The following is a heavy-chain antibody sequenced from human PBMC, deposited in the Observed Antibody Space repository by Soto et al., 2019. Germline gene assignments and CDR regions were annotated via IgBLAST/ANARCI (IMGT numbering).Heavy chain of an antibody. CDR1: GGSINSYY. Sequence: QVQLQESGPGLVKPSETLSLTCTVSGGSINSYYWSWVRQSPGKGLEWIGYVSYSGSPNYNPSLKSRVTISVDTSKSQFSLNLRSVTAADTAVYYCARHFYDPSGYGHYLDYWGQGTLVTVS. V-gene: IGHV4-59*01. CDR3: ARHFYDPSGYGHYLDY. J-gene: IGHJ4*02. CDR2: VSYSGSP. D-gene: IGHD3-22*01.